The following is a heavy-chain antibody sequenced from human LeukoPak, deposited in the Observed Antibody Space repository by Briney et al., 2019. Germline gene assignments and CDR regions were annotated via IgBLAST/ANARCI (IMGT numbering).Heavy chain of an antibody. CDR1: GYTFTGYY. J-gene: IGHJ3*02. V-gene: IGHV1-2*02. CDR3: ARDGLFGGAFDI. CDR2: INPNSGGT. D-gene: IGHD3-10*01. Sequence: ASVKVPCKASGYTFTGYYMHWVRQAPGQGLEWMGWINPNSGGTNYAQKFQGRVTMTRDTSISTAYMELSRLRSDDTAVYYCARDGLFGGAFDIWGQGTMVTVSS.